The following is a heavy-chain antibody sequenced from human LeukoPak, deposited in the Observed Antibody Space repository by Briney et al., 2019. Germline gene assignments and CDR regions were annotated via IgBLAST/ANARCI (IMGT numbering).Heavy chain of an antibody. J-gene: IGHJ6*03. V-gene: IGHV4-61*02. CDR2: IYTSGST. CDR3: AREPPVFNCMDV. D-gene: IGHD3-3*01. CDR1: GDSIRSGSFH. Sequence: SETLSLTCSVSGDSIRSGSFHWNWIRQPAGKGLEWIGRIYTSGSTNYNPSLKSRVTISVDTSKNQFSLKLSSVTAADTAVYYCAREPPVFNCMDVWGKGTTVTVSS.